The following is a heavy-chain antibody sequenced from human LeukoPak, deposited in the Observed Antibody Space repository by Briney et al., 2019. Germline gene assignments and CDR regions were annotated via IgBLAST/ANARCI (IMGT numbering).Heavy chain of an antibody. Sequence: ASVKVSCKASGGTFSSYGISWVRQAPGQGLEWMGWISAYNGNTNYAQKLQGRVTMTTDTSTSTAYMELRSLRSDDTAVYYCARVSFYNSGWSDDYWGQGTLVTVSS. CDR2: ISAYNGNT. J-gene: IGHJ4*02. V-gene: IGHV1-18*01. CDR1: GGTFSSYG. CDR3: ARVSFYNSGWSDDY. D-gene: IGHD6-19*01.